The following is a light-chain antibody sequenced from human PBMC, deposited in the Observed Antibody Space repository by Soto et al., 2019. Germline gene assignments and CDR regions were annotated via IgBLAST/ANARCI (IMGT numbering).Light chain of an antibody. CDR1: SNDVGAYDP. CDR2: RGT. V-gene: IGLV2-23*01. Sequence: QSVLAQPASVSGSPGQSITISCTGTSNDVGAYDPVSWYQQHPHKAPQVIIYRGTQRPSGASNRFSASTSGNAASLTISGLQADDEADYFCCSSAPESTYVCGTGTKVTVL. J-gene: IGLJ1*01. CDR3: CSSAPESTYV.